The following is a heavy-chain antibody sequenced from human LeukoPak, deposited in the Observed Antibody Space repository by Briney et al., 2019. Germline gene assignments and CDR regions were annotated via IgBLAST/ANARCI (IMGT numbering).Heavy chain of an antibody. D-gene: IGHD6-19*01. CDR1: GFTFSSYA. V-gene: IGHV3-23*01. CDR2: ISGSVGPT. CDR3: AQRYRGQQWPESYFDY. Sequence: GGSLTLSCAASGFTFSSYAMRWVRQAPGKGLEGVSAISGSVGPTYYPSSVQGPFTLSRDNSNNTLYLQINSLRAEDTAVYYCAQRYRGQQWPESYFDYWGRATLVTVSS. J-gene: IGHJ4*02.